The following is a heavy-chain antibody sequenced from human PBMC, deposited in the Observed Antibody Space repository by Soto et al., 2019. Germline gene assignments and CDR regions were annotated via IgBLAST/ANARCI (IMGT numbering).Heavy chain of an antibody. V-gene: IGHV4-61*01. Sequence: SETLSLTCAVSGDSVSNDNYYWSWIRQPPGKGLEWIGYIYYSGTTNYNSYLKSRLSLSVDMSKNQFSLKLASVTAADTTVYFCARSQRGRTAFTFDYWGQGALVTVSS. CDR2: IYYSGTT. J-gene: IGHJ4*02. CDR3: ARSQRGRTAFTFDY. CDR1: GDSVSNDNYY. D-gene: IGHD3-16*01.